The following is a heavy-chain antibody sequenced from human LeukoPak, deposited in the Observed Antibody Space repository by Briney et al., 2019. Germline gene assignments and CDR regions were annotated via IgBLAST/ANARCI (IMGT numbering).Heavy chain of an antibody. CDR1: GFPISSNY. J-gene: IGHJ4*02. CDR2: IYSGGST. D-gene: IGHD1-1*01. V-gene: IGHV3-53*01. CDR3: ARGGTTAVDFDY. Sequence: PGGSLRLSCAASGFPISSNYMCGVRQAPGKGLEGGSVIYSGGSTYYADSVKGRFTISRDNSKNTLYLQMNNLRAEDTAVYYCARGGTTAVDFDYWGQGTLVTVSS.